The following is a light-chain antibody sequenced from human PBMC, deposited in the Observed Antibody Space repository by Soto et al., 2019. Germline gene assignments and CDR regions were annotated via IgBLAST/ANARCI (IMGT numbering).Light chain of an antibody. Sequence: DIQMTQSPSTLPAYVGDRVTITCRASQRSNNWLAWYQQKPGKAHKLLISKAPNLKSGVPSRFSGTGSGTDFTLPRISLQPDDFASYYCQQYDCYPFTFGGGTQVEI. V-gene: IGKV1-5*03. CDR2: KAP. J-gene: IGKJ4*01. CDR3: QQYDCYPFT. CDR1: QRSNNW.